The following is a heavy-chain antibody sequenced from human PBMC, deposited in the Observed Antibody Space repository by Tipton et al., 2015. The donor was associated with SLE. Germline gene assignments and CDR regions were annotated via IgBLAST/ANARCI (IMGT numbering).Heavy chain of an antibody. V-gene: IGHV4-30-2*01. D-gene: IGHD5-18*01. J-gene: IGHJ3*02. CDR2: IYYSGST. CDR3: ARDSGYSYGDDAFDI. CDR1: GGSISSVGYY. Sequence: TLSLTCTVSGGSISSVGYYWSWIRQHPGKGLEWIGYIYYSGSTYYNPSLKSRVTISVDRSKNQFSLKLSSVTAADTAVYYCARDSGYSYGDDAFDIWGQGTMVTVSS.